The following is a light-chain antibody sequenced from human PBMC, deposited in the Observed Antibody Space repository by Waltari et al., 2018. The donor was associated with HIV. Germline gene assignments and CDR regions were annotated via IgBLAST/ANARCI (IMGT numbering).Light chain of an antibody. CDR1: QSLLHRNGYNY. CDR2: LRS. CDR3: MQALQTPRT. V-gene: IGKV2-28*01. Sequence: DIVMTQSPLSLLVTHGEPASISCKSSQSLLHRNGYNYLDWYVQKAGQSPQLLIYLRSDRASGVPDRFNGSGSGTDFSLKISRVETEDVGVYYCMQALQTPRTFGQGTKLEIK. J-gene: IGKJ2*01.